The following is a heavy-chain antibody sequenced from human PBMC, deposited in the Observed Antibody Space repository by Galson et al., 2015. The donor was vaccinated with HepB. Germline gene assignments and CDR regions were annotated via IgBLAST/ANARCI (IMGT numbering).Heavy chain of an antibody. Sequence: SLRLSCAASGFTFSSYAMHWVRQAPGKGLEWVAVISYDGSNKYYADSVKGRFTISRDNSKNTLYLQMNSLRAEDTAVYYCARMYSSGWYLSSGVDYWGQGTLVTVSS. D-gene: IGHD6-19*01. CDR2: ISYDGSNK. CDR1: GFTFSSYA. CDR3: ARMYSSGWYLSSGVDY. V-gene: IGHV3-30*04. J-gene: IGHJ4*02.